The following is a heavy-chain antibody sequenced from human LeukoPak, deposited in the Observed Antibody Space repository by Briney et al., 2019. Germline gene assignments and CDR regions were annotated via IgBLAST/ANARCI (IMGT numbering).Heavy chain of an antibody. CDR2: IWYDGSNK. CDR1: GFTFSSYG. J-gene: IGHJ1*01. CDR3: AREERAHSGYRTRYFQH. D-gene: IGHD5-12*01. Sequence: PGGSLRLSCAASGFTFSSYGMHWVRQAPGKGLEWVAVIWYDGSNKYYADSVKGRFTISRDNSKNTLYLQMNSLRAEDTAVYYCAREERAHSGYRTRYFQHWGQGTLVTVSS. V-gene: IGHV3-33*01.